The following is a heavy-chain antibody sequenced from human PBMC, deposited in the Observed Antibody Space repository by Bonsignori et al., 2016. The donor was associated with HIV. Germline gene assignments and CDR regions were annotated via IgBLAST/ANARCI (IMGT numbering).Heavy chain of an antibody. CDR2: IYHSGNT. D-gene: IGHD5-12*01. CDR3: ARHAWGGYDYRYYFEY. CDR1: SYSISSGHY. J-gene: IGHJ4*02. Sequence: SETLSLTCAVSSYSISSGHYWGWIRQPPGKGLEWIGSIYHSGNTYYNPSLKSRVTISVXTSKNQFSLKLSSVTAADTAIYYCARHAWGGYDYRYYFEYWGQGTLVTVSS. V-gene: IGHV4-38-2*01.